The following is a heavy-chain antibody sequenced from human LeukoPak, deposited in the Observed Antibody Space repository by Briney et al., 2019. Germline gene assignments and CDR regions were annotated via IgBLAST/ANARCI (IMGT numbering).Heavy chain of an antibody. CDR1: GGSISSYY. CDR3: ARDRREGDYPYDY. V-gene: IGHV3-11*01. J-gene: IGHJ4*02. CDR2: ISSSGSTI. Sequence: LSLTCTVSGGSISSYYWSWIRQPPGKGLEWVSYISSSGSTIYYADSVKGRFTISRDNAKNSLYLQMNSLRAEDTAVYYCARDRREGDYPYDYWGQGALVTVSS. D-gene: IGHD4-17*01.